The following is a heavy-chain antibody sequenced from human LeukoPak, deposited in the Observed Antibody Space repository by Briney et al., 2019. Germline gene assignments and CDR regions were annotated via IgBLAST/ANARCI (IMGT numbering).Heavy chain of an antibody. J-gene: IGHJ4*02. Sequence: ASVKVSCKASGYTFTSYDINWVRQATGQGLEWMGWMNPNSGNTGYAQKFQGRVTMTRNTSISTAYMELSSLRSEDTAVYYCARRGGGRRAVRGVIRSYYFDYWGQGTLVTVSS. CDR2: MNPNSGNT. CDR1: GYTFTSYD. V-gene: IGHV1-8*01. CDR3: ARRGGGRRAVRGVIRSYYFDY. D-gene: IGHD3-10*01.